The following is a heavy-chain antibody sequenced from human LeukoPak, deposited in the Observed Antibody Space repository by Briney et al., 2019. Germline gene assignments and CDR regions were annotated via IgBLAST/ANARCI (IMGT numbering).Heavy chain of an antibody. Sequence: GGSLRLSCGASGFIFSSHEMKWVRQAPGKGLEWVSYISSSGSTKYYADSVKGRFTISRDNAKNSLYLQMNSLRADDTAVYYCARDKGSSWSDAFDIWGQGTMVTVSS. D-gene: IGHD6-13*01. CDR3: ARDKGSSWSDAFDI. V-gene: IGHV3-48*03. J-gene: IGHJ3*02. CDR1: GFIFSSHE. CDR2: ISSSGSTK.